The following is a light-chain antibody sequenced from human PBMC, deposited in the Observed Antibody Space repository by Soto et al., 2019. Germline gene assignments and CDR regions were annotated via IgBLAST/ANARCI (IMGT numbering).Light chain of an antibody. J-gene: IGKJ1*01. CDR3: QQHVSSVT. Sequence: EIVLTQSPGFLSLSPGERATLSCRASQSVDSSFFAWYQQKPGQAPRLLIYGASKRATGIPDRFSGSGSGTDFTLTISRLEPEDLAVYYCQQHVSSVTFGQGTKVEIK. CDR1: QSVDSSF. CDR2: GAS. V-gene: IGKV3-20*01.